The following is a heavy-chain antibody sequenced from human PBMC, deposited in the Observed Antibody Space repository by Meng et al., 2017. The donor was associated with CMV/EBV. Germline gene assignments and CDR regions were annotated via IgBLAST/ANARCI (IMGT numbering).Heavy chain of an antibody. V-gene: IGHV1-69*12. CDR1: GGTFSSYA. CDR3: ARDYSGIAARPGFNP. CDR2: IIPIFGTA. J-gene: IGHJ5*02. D-gene: IGHD6-6*01. Sequence: QGHLVQSGDEVTKPGSSVKVSCNASGGTFSSYAISCVRQAPGQGLEWMGGIIPIFGTANYAQKIQGRVTITADESTSTAYMELSSLRSEDTAVYSCARDYSGIAARPGFNPWGQGTLVTVSS.